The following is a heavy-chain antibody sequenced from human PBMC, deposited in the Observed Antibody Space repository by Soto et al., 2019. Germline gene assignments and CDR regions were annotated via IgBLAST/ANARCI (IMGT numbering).Heavy chain of an antibody. CDR3: ARESSRRAAAGPPDY. D-gene: IGHD6-13*01. V-gene: IGHV3-30-3*01. CDR1: GFTFSSYA. CDR2: ISYDGSNK. Sequence: GGSLRLSCAASGFTFSSYAMHWVRQAPGKGLEWVAVISYDGSNKYYADSVKGRFTISRDNSKNTLYLQMNSLRAEDTAVYYCARESSRRAAAGPPDYCGQGTLVTVSS. J-gene: IGHJ4*02.